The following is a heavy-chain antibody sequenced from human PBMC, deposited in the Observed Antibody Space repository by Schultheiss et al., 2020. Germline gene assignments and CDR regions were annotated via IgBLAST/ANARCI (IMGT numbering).Heavy chain of an antibody. CDR3: VRELTGDLCYFDY. CDR2: INHSGST. Sequence: SETLSLTCAVYGGSFSGYYWSWIRQPPGKGLEWIGEINHSGSTNYNPSLKSRVTISVDTSKNQFSLKLSSVTAADTAVYYCVRELTGDLCYFDYWGQGTQVTVSS. J-gene: IGHJ4*02. CDR1: GGSFSGYY. D-gene: IGHD1-20*01. V-gene: IGHV4-34*01.